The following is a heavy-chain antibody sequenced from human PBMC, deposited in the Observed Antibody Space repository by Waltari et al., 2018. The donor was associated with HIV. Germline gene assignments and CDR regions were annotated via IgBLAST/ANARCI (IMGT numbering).Heavy chain of an antibody. CDR1: GFSFGRHW. CDR2: IKEDGSER. D-gene: IGHD1-1*01. CDR3: ARENDFGTIFLNYYYGMDV. V-gene: IGHV3-7*01. J-gene: IGHJ6*02. Sequence: QLVESGGGLVQTGGSLRLSCTASGFSFGRHWMSWVRPAPGKGLEWVANIKEDGSERNYVDSVRGRFTISRDNAKNSVYLQMKSLRVEDTAVYFCARENDFGTIFLNYYYGMDVWGRGTSVTVSS.